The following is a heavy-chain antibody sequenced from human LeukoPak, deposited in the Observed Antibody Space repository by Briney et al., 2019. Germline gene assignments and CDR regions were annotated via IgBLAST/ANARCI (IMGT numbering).Heavy chain of an antibody. CDR3: ARHNGDSSGYYLRYFDY. CDR2: IYYSGST. D-gene: IGHD3-22*01. CDR1: GGSISSYY. J-gene: IGHJ4*02. Sequence: PSETLSLTCTVSGGSISSYYRSWIRQPPGKGLEWIGYIYYSGSTNYNPSLKSRVTISVDTSKNQFSLKLSSVTAADTTVYYCARHNGDSSGYYLRYFDYWGQGTLVTVSS. V-gene: IGHV4-59*08.